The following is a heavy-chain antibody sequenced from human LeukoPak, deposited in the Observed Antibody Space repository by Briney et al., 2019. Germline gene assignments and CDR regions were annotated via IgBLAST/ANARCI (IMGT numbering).Heavy chain of an antibody. CDR1: GFXFSSYA. D-gene: IGHD6-19*01. V-gene: IGHV3-64*01. CDR2: ISSNGGST. J-gene: IGHJ4*02. CDR3: ARAVAVFPFDY. Sequence: GGSLRLSCAASGFXFSSYAIHWVRQAPGKGLEYVSAISSNGGSTYYANSVKGRFTISRDNSKNTLYLQMGSLRAEDMAVYYCARAVAVFPFDYWGQGTLVTVSS.